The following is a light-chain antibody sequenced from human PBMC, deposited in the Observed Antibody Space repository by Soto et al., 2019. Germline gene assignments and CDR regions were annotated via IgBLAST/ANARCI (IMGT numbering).Light chain of an antibody. CDR2: GAS. CDR1: QSVGSSY. Sequence: EIVMTQSPGTLSVSPGERVTLSCRASQSVGSSYLAWYQQKPGQAPRLLIYGASSRATGIPDRFSGSGSGTDFTLTISRLEPEDFAVYYCQQYGSSLITFGQGTKVDIK. V-gene: IGKV3-20*01. CDR3: QQYGSSLIT. J-gene: IGKJ1*01.